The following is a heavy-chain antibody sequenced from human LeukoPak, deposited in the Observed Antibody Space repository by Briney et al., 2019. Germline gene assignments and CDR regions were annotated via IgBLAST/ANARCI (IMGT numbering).Heavy chain of an antibody. CDR2: ISSSSSTI. D-gene: IGHD2-15*01. CDR3: AKAPLVVAASHYFDY. V-gene: IGHV3-48*01. CDR1: GFIFSSYS. Sequence: GGSLRLSCAASGFIFSSYSMDWVRQAPGKGLEWVSYISSSSSTIYYADSVKGRFTISRDNAKNSLYLQMNSLRAEDTAVYYCAKAPLVVAASHYFDYWGQGTLVTVSS. J-gene: IGHJ4*02.